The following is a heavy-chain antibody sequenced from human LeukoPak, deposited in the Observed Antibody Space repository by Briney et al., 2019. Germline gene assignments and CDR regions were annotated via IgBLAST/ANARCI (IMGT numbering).Heavy chain of an antibody. Sequence: SETLSLTCTVSGGSVSSTTYYWSWIRQPPGKGLEWIASINYSGSTYYNPSLKSRVTISVDTSENHLSLRLSSVTAADTAVYYCARQGSGWYYFDYWGQGTLVTVSS. V-gene: IGHV4-39*01. J-gene: IGHJ4*02. CDR2: INYSGST. CDR3: ARQGSGWYYFDY. D-gene: IGHD6-19*01. CDR1: GGSVSSTTYY.